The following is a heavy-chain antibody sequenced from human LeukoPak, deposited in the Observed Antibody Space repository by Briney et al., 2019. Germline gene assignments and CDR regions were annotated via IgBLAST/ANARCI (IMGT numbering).Heavy chain of an antibody. CDR3: ARPRRDDYNRDAFDI. CDR1: GGSISSSDYY. CDR2: IYYSGST. D-gene: IGHD5-24*01. Sequence: PSETLSLTCTVSGGSISSSDYYWGWIRQPPGKGLEWIGSIYYSGSTYDNPSLKGRVTMSVDTSKNQFSPRLRSVTAADTAVYYCARPRRDDYNRDAFDIWSQGTMVTVSS. V-gene: IGHV4-39*01. J-gene: IGHJ3*02.